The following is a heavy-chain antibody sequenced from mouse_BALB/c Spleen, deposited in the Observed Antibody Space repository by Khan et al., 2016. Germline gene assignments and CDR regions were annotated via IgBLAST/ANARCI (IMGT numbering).Heavy chain of an antibody. V-gene: IGHV9-3-1*01. Sequence: QIQLVQVGPELKKPGETVKISCKASGYTFTNYGMNWVKQAPGKGLKWMVWINTYTGEPTNADDFKGRFASSLETSASTTYLQVTNLDAESTATYFCARCRNWYFDVWGTGTTITVSS. CDR3: ARCRNWYFDV. CDR2: INTYTGEP. CDR1: GYTFTNYG. J-gene: IGHJ1*03.